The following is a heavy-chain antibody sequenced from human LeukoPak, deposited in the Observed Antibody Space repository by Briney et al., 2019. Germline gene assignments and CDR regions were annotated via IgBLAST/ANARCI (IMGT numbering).Heavy chain of an antibody. V-gene: IGHV4-34*01. D-gene: IGHD3-16*02. CDR3: ARGRNTAGPSEESDY. CDR2: INHSGST. CDR1: GGSFSGCY. J-gene: IGHJ4*02. Sequence: SETLSLTCAVYGGSFSGCYWSWIRQPPGKGLEWIGEINHSGSTNYNPSLKSRVTISVDTSKNQFSLKLSSVTAADTAVYYCARGRNTAGPSEESDYWGQGTLVTVSS.